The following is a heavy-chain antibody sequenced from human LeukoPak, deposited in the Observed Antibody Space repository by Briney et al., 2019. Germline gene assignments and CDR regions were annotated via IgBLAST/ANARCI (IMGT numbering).Heavy chain of an antibody. CDR2: INSDGSST. Sequence: GGSLRLSCAASGFTFSSYWMHWVRQAPGKGLVRVSRINSDGSSTNYADSVKGRFTISRDNSRNSVFLQMNSLRPEDTALYHCAKEVDCPSDCLFFHSWGQGTLVTVSS. V-gene: IGHV3-74*01. J-gene: IGHJ4*02. CDR3: AKEVDCPSDCLFFHS. D-gene: IGHD2-21*02. CDR1: GFTFSSYW.